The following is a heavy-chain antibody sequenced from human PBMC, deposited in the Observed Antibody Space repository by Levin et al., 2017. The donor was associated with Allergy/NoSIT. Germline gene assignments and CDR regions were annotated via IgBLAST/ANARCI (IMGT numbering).Heavy chain of an antibody. CDR1: GFTFSSYG. J-gene: IGHJ4*02. Sequence: GGSLRLSCAASGFTFSSYGMHWVRQAPGKGREWVAVISYDGSNKYYADSVKGRFTISRDNSKNTLYLQMNSLRAEDTAVYYCAKPSGVYCSSTSCYFLDYWGQGTLVTVSS. V-gene: IGHV3-30*18. CDR2: ISYDGSNK. CDR3: AKPSGVYCSSTSCYFLDY. D-gene: IGHD2-2*01.